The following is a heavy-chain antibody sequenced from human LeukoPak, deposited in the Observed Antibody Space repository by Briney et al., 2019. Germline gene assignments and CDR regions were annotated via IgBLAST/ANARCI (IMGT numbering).Heavy chain of an antibody. V-gene: IGHV4-34*01. CDR2: INHSGST. Sequence: KTSETLSLTCAVYGGSFSGYYWSWIRQPPGKGLEWIGEINHSGSTNYNPSLKSRVTISVDTSKNQLSLKLSSVTAADTVVYYCATTGYSSGWYLGYWGQGTLVTVSS. D-gene: IGHD6-19*01. CDR1: GGSFSGYY. J-gene: IGHJ4*02. CDR3: ATTGYSSGWYLGY.